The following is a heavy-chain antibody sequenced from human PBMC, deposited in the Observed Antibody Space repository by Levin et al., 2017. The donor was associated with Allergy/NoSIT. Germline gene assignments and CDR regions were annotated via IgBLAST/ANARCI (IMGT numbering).Heavy chain of an antibody. CDR1: GGTFSSYA. V-gene: IGHV1-69*04. CDR3: ALYYDYVWGSYRYKGDNWFDP. Sequence: AASVKVSCKASGGTFSSYAISWVRQAPGQGLEWMGRIIPILGIANYAQKFQGRVTITADKSTSTAYMELSSLRSEDTAVYYCALYYDYVWGSYRYKGDNWFDPWGQGTLVTVSS. CDR2: IIPILGIA. D-gene: IGHD3-16*02. J-gene: IGHJ5*02.